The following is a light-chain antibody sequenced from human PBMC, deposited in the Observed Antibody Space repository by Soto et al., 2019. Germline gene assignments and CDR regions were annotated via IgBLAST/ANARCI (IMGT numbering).Light chain of an antibody. CDR1: QVIRND. Sequence: AIQMTQSPSSLSASVGDRVTITCRASQVIRNDLGWYQQKPGKAPNLLIYGASNLNSGVPSRFSGSGSGTDFTLPITSLQPEDFATYHCLHDHNYPWPFGQGTKVDIK. CDR2: GAS. CDR3: LHDHNYPWP. J-gene: IGKJ1*01. V-gene: IGKV1-6*01.